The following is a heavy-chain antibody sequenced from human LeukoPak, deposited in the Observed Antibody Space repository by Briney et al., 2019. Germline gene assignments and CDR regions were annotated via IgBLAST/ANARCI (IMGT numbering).Heavy chain of an antibody. V-gene: IGHV4-59*02. CDR2: IFYSGIT. CDR3: ARESRGSKSIGSFVY. D-gene: IGHD2-2*01. CDR1: GGSVSSYY. Sequence: SETLSLTCTVSGGSVSSYYWSWIRQPPGKGLEWIGYIFYSGITNYNPSLKSRVTISVDTSKNQFSLKLTSVIAADTAVYYCARESRGSKSIGSFVYWGQGTLVTVSS. J-gene: IGHJ4*02.